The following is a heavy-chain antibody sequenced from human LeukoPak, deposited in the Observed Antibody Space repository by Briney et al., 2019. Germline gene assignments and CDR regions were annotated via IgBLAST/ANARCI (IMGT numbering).Heavy chain of an antibody. J-gene: IGHJ4*02. CDR2: VGGSGDNT. V-gene: IGHV3-23*01. D-gene: IGHD5-24*01. CDR3: ARNRDGYNSFDF. Sequence: PGASLRLSCAASGFTFSIYAMSWVRQGPGKGLEWVSAVGGSGDNTYYADSVKGQFTISRDHSRNTLYLQMNSLRVEDTAMYYCARNRDGYNSFDFWGQGTLVTVSS. CDR1: GFTFSIYA.